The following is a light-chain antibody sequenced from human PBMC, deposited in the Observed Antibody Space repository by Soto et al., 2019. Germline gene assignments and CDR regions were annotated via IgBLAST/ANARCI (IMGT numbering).Light chain of an antibody. CDR2: EDS. Sequence: NFMLTQPHSVSESPGKTVTISCTRSSDSIASNYVQWYQQRPGSAPTTVIYEDSQRPSGVPDRFSGSIDSSSNSASLTISGLKTEDEADYYCQSYNNNNWVFGGGTKVTVL. V-gene: IGLV6-57*03. J-gene: IGLJ3*02. CDR1: SDSIASNY. CDR3: QSYNNNNWV.